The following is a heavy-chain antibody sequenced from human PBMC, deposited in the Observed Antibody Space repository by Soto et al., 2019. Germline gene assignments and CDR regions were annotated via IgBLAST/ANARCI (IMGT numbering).Heavy chain of an antibody. D-gene: IGHD4-17*01. CDR3: TLSYGDSYYYYYGMDV. Sequence: GEALKISCVGSVFSFSRYTVGWVRQVPGKGLEWMGVIHPGDSDTIYSPSFQGQVTISADKSISTAYLQWSSLKASDTAMYYCTLSYGDSYYYYYGMDVWGQGTTVTVSS. CDR2: IHPGDSDT. J-gene: IGHJ6*02. CDR1: VFSFSRYT. V-gene: IGHV5-51*01.